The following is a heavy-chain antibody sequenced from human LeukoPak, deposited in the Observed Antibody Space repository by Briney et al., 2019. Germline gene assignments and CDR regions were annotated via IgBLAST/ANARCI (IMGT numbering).Heavy chain of an antibody. CDR3: AQGYLSGWYPH. V-gene: IGHV3-23*01. CDR2: ISGSGGST. J-gene: IGHJ4*02. Sequence: GGFLRLSCAASGFTFSSYAMSWVRQAPGKGLEWVSAISGSGGSTYYADSVKGRFIISRDNSKNTLYLQMSSLRAEDTAVYYCAQGYLSGWYPHWGQGSLVSVSS. D-gene: IGHD6-19*01. CDR1: GFTFSSYA.